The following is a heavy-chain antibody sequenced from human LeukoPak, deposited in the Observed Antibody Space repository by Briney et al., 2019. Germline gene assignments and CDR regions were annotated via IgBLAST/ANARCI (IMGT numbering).Heavy chain of an antibody. CDR1: GFTFSSYE. V-gene: IGHV3-48*03. J-gene: IGHJ4*02. CDR2: ISSSGSTI. D-gene: IGHD3-22*01. CDR3: ARALRAYYYDSSGYYLDY. Sequence: GGSLRLSCAASGFTFSSYEMNWVRQAPGKGLEWVSYISSSGSTIYYADSVKGRFTISRDNAKNSLYLQMNSLRAEDTAVYYCARALRAYYYDSSGYYLDYWGQGTLVTVSS.